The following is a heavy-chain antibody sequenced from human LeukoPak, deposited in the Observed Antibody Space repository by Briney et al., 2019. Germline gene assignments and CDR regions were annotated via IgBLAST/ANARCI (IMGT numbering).Heavy chain of an antibody. CDR1: GYTFTSYG. CDR3: ARGYSSGPLGY. J-gene: IGHJ4*02. V-gene: IGHV1-69*05. CDR2: IIPIFGTA. Sequence: GASVKVSCKASGYTFTSYGISWVRQAPGQGLEWMGRIIPIFGTANYAQKFQGRVTITTDESTSTAYMELSSLRSEDTAVYYCARGYSSGPLGYWARGTLVTVFS. D-gene: IGHD5-18*01.